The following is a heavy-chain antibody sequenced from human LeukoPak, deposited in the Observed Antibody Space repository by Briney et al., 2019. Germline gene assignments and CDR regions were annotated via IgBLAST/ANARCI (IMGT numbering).Heavy chain of an antibody. CDR1: GYTFTCYY. CDR3: ARGSGYSYGPLYDYVWGSYRYGLDY. J-gene: IGHJ4*02. Sequence: ASVKVSCKASGYTFTCYYMHWVRQAPGQGLEWMGWINPNSGGTNYAQKFQGRVTMTRDTSISTAYMELSRLRSDDTAVYYCARGSGYSYGPLYDYVWGSYRYGLDYWGQGTLVTVSS. D-gene: IGHD3-16*02. CDR2: INPNSGGT. V-gene: IGHV1-2*02.